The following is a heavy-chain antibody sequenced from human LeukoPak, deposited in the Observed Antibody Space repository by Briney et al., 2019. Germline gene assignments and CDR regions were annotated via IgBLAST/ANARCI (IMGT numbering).Heavy chain of an antibody. CDR3: ARALTTLTYEGY. V-gene: IGHV3-21*01. CDR1: GFTFSSYT. Sequence: GGSLRLSCAASGFTFSSYTMHWIRQAPGRGLEWVSSISGSNSYILYADSVKGRFTVSRDNAKDSLYLQMNSLRAEDTAVYYCARALTTLTYEGYWGQGTLVTVSS. J-gene: IGHJ4*02. D-gene: IGHD1-1*01. CDR2: ISGSNSYI.